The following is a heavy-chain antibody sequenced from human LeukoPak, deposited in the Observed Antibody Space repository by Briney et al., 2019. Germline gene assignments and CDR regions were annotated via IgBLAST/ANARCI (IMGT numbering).Heavy chain of an antibody. D-gene: IGHD3-10*01. CDR3: ARDASSVPPDSGYYGAYYFDY. CDR1: GGSISSGSYY. V-gene: IGHV4-61*02. J-gene: IGHJ4*02. CDR2: IYTSGST. Sequence: PSETLSLTCTVSGGSISSGSYYWSWIRQPAGKGLEWIGRIYTSGSTNYNPSLKSRVTIPVDTSKNQFSLKLSSVTAADTAEYYCARDASSVPPDSGYYGAYYFDYWGQGTLVTVSS.